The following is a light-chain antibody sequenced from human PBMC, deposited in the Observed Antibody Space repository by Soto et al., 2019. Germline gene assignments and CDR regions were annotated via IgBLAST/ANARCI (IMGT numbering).Light chain of an antibody. CDR2: ANN. Sequence: QSVLTQPPSVSGAPGQRITISCTGSHSNIGAGYDVHWYRHLPGTAPKLVIYANNNRPSGVPDRFSGSKSDTSASLTITGLQAEDEADYYCQSYDSSLSGVFGGGTKVTVL. CDR3: QSYDSSLSGV. J-gene: IGLJ2*01. V-gene: IGLV1-40*01. CDR1: HSNIGAGYD.